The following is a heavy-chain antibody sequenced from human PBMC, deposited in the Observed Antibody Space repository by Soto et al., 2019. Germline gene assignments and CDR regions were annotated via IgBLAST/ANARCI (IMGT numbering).Heavy chain of an antibody. J-gene: IGHJ4*02. V-gene: IGHV3-13*01. Sequence: GGSLRLSCAASGFTFSSYDMHWVRQATGKGLEWVSAIGTAGDTYYPGSVKGRFTISRENAKNSLYLQMNSLRAGDTAVYYCARGYYDFWSGYFYYFDYWGQGTLVTVSS. D-gene: IGHD3-3*01. CDR1: GFTFSSYD. CDR2: IGTAGDT. CDR3: ARGYYDFWSGYFYYFDY.